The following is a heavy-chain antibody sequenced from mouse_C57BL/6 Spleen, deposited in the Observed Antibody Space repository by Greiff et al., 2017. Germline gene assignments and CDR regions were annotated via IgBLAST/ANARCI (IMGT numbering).Heavy chain of an antibody. J-gene: IGHJ2*01. D-gene: IGHD1-1*01. V-gene: IGHV1-55*01. CDR2: IYPASGST. Sequence: VQLQQPGAELVKPGASVKMSCKASGYTFTSYWMTWVKQRPGQGLEWIGNIYPASGSTNYNEKFKSKATLTVDTSSSTAYMQLSSLTSEDSAVYYCARAWTTDYFGYWGQGTTLTVSS. CDR3: ARAWTTDYFGY. CDR1: GYTFTSYW.